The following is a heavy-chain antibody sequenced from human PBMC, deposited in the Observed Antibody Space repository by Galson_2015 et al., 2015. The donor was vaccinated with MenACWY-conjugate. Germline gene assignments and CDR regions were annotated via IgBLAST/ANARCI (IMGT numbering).Heavy chain of an antibody. CDR2: IFYSGIS. J-gene: IGHJ5*02. V-gene: IGHV4-39*07. CDR3: ARATWSYFDNGGYPNWFDT. Sequence: ETLSLTCTVSGGSISSSDFYWDWIRQSPGKGLEWIGSIFYSGISNYNPSLKSRVSISVDTSKNEFSLMLRAVTAADTAEYYCARATWSYFDNGGYPNWFDTWGRGTLVIVSS. CDR1: GGSISSSDFY. D-gene: IGHD3-22*01.